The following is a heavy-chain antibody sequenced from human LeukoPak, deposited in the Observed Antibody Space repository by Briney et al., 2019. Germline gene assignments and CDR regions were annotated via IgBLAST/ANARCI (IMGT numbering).Heavy chain of an antibody. V-gene: IGHV3-20*04. J-gene: IGHJ3*02. CDR3: ARDGERWLQSQAFDI. Sequence: GGSLRLSCAASGFTFDDYGMSWVRQAPGRGLEWVSGINWNGGSTGYADSVKGRFTISRDNAKNSLYLQMNSLRAEDTALYYCARDGERWLQSQAFDIWGQGTMVTVSS. CDR1: GFTFDDYG. CDR2: INWNGGST. D-gene: IGHD5-24*01.